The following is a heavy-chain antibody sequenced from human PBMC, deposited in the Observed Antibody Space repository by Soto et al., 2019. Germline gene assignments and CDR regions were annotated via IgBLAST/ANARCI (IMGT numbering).Heavy chain of an antibody. Sequence: SETLSLTCTVSGGPISRSTYYWGWIRQPPGKGLEWIGSLYYSGSTFYNPSLKSRVTISVDTSKNQFSLRVNSVTAADTAVYYCARLYYDSSGYYYLGYFDYWGQGTLVTVSS. CDR3: ARLYYDSSGYYYLGYFDY. CDR1: GGPISRSTYY. V-gene: IGHV4-39*01. CDR2: LYYSGST. J-gene: IGHJ4*02. D-gene: IGHD3-22*01.